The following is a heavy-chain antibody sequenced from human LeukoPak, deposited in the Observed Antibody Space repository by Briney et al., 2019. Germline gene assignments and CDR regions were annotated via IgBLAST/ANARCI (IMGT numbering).Heavy chain of an antibody. J-gene: IGHJ4*02. CDR2: IYTGGNT. Sequence: SETLSLTCTVSGGSISDYYWSWIRQPAGKGLEWIGHIYTGGNTNYNPSLESRVTMSVDTSKNQFSLKLRSVTAADTAVYYCARSNYVGGSYVYWGQGTLVTVSS. CDR1: GGSISDYY. D-gene: IGHD3-16*01. V-gene: IGHV4-4*07. CDR3: ARSNYVGGSYVY.